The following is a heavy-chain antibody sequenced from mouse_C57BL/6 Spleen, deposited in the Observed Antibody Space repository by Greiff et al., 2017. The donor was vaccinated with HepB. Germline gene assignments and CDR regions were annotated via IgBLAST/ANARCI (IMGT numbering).Heavy chain of an antibody. V-gene: IGHV1-69*01. J-gene: IGHJ2*01. Sequence: QVQLQQPGAELVMPGASVKLSCKASGYTFTSYWMHWVKQRPGQGLEWIGEIDPSDSYTNYNQKFKGKSTLTVDKSSSTAYMQLSSLTSEDSAVYYCARTSYDYLFDYWGQGTTLTASS. CDR2: IDPSDSYT. CDR3: ARTSYDYLFDY. D-gene: IGHD2-4*01. CDR1: GYTFTSYW.